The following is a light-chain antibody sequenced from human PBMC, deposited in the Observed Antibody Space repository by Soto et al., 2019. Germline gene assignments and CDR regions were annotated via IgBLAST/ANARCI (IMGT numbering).Light chain of an antibody. Sequence: EIVMTQSPATLSVSPVERATLSGMASQSVGSSLAWYQQKPGQAPRLLIYGISTRATGLPGRFSGSGFGTEFTLTISSPQSEDLAVYYCQQYNHWPLTFGGGTKVDNK. CDR3: QQYNHWPLT. J-gene: IGKJ4*01. V-gene: IGKV3-15*01. CDR2: GIS. CDR1: QSVGSS.